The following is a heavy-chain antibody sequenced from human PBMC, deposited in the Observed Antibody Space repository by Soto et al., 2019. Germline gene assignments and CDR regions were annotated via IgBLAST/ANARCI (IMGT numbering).Heavy chain of an antibody. CDR1: GFTFSSYA. D-gene: IGHD1-7*01. CDR2: ISDDGSNK. Sequence: QVQLVESGGGVVQPGRSLRLSCAASGFTFSSYAMHWVRQAPGKGLEWVAVISDDGSNKYYADSVKGRFTISRDNSKNTLYLQMNSLRAEDTAVYYCARDERLELRPFEDWGQGTLVTVSS. J-gene: IGHJ4*02. V-gene: IGHV3-30-3*01. CDR3: ARDERLELRPFED.